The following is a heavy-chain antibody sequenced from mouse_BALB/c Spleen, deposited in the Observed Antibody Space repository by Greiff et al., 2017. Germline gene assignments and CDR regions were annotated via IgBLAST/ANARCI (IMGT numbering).Heavy chain of an antibody. V-gene: IGHV1-14*01. Sequence: VQLQQSGPELVKPGASVKMSCKASGYTFTSYVMHWVKQKPGQGLEWIGYINPYNDGTKYNEKFKGKATLTSDKSSSTAYMELSSLTSEDSAVYYCARGSTGLSYYYAMDYWAQGTSVTVSS. CDR1: GYTFTSYV. J-gene: IGHJ4*01. D-gene: IGHD1-1*01. CDR2: INPYNDGT. CDR3: ARGSTGLSYYYAMDY.